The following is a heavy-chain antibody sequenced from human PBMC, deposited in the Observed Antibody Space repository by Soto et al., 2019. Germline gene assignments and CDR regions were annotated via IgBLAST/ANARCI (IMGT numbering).Heavy chain of an antibody. CDR2: ISGGGDAT. J-gene: IGHJ2*01. V-gene: IGHV3-23*01. Sequence: EVQLLESGGDSVQPGGSVRLSCAGSGFTFINYAMNRVRQAPGKGLEWVSTISGGGDATFFADSVRGRFTFSRDNSKNTVTLQMNSLGVDDTAVYYCARKVVGSTSRPDYWYFDLWGRGTLVTVSS. CDR3: ARKVVGSTSRPDYWYFDL. CDR1: GFTFINYA. D-gene: IGHD2-21*01.